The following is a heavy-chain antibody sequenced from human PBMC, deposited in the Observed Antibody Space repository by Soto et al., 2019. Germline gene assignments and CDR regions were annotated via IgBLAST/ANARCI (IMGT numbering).Heavy chain of an antibody. V-gene: IGHV3-23*01. Sequence: GGSLRLSCAASGFTFSSYAMSWVRQAPGKGLEWVSAISGSGGSTYYADSVKGRFTISRDNSKNTLYLQMNSLRAEDTAVYYCAKDLGMGYYYDSSGYYPLGYWGQGTLVTVSS. CDR1: GFTFSSYA. J-gene: IGHJ4*02. CDR2: ISGSGGST. CDR3: AKDLGMGYYYDSSGYYPLGY. D-gene: IGHD3-22*01.